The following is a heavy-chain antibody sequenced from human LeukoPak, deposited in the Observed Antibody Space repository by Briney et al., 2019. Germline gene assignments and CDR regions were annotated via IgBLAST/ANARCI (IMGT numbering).Heavy chain of an antibody. CDR1: GFTFSSYS. CDR3: IRDLFDDYSLDY. Sequence: GGSLRLSCAASGFTFSSYSMNWVRQAPGKGLEWVSSINSDSSIMYYAESVKGRFTISRDNARSSLYLQMNSLRAEDTAVYYCIRDLFDDYSLDYWGQGALVTVSS. J-gene: IGHJ4*02. CDR2: INSDSSIM. D-gene: IGHD3-16*01. V-gene: IGHV3-21*01.